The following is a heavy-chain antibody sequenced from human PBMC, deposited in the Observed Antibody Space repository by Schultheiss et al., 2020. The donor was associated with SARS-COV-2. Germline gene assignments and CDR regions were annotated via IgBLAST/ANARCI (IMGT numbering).Heavy chain of an antibody. CDR1: GGSFSGYY. CDR3: AREGGSYLADAFDI. D-gene: IGHD1-26*01. V-gene: IGHV4-34*01. CDR2: INQSGST. Sequence: SQTLSLTCAVYGGSFSGYYWSWIRQPPGKGLEWIGEINQSGSTNYNPSLKRRVTISVDKSKNQFSLKLSSVTAADTAVYYCAREGGSYLADAFDIWGQGTMVTVSS. J-gene: IGHJ3*02.